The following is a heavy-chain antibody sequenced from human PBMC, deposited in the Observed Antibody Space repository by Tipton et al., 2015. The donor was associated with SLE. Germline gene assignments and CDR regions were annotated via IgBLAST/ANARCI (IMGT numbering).Heavy chain of an antibody. V-gene: IGHV4-39*01. CDR3: ARHGWQQLDRDGFDF. CDR1: GGPISSSSYY. D-gene: IGHD6-13*01. CDR2: IYYSGST. J-gene: IGHJ4*02. Sequence: TLSLTCTVSGGPISSSSYYWGWIRQPPGKGLEWIGSIYYSGSTYYTPSLKSRVSISVDTSKNQFSLRPNSVTAADTAVFYCARHGWQQLDRDGFDFWGQGTLVTVSS.